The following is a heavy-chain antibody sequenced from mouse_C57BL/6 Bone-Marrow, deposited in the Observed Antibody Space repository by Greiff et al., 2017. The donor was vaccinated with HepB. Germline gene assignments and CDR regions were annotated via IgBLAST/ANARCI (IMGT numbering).Heavy chain of an antibody. Sequence: EVHLVESEGGLVQPGSSMKLSCTASGFTFSDYYMAWVRQVPEKGLEWVANINYDGSSTYYLDSLKSRFIISRDNAKNILYLQMSSLKSEDTATYYCARDRIGSSYDWYFDVWGTGTTVTVSS. J-gene: IGHJ1*03. CDR2: INYDGSST. CDR1: GFTFSDYY. V-gene: IGHV5-16*01. D-gene: IGHD1-1*01. CDR3: ARDRIGSSYDWYFDV.